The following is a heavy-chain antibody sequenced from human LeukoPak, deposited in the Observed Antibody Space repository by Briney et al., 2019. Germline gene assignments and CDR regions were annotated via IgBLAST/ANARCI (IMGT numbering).Heavy chain of an antibody. CDR3: ARDSLRITIFGVVKYGMDV. J-gene: IGHJ6*02. CDR2: ISSSSSTI. D-gene: IGHD3-3*01. Sequence: GGSLRLSCAASGFTFSSHSMNWVRQAPGKGLEWVSYISSSSSTIYYADSVKGRFTISRDNSKNTLYLQMNSLRAEDTAVYYCARDSLRITIFGVVKYGMDVWGQGTTVTVSS. V-gene: IGHV3-48*01. CDR1: GFTFSSHS.